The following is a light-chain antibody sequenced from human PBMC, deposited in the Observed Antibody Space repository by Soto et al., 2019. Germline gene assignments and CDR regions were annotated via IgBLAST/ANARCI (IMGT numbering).Light chain of an antibody. Sequence: QSALTQPASVSGSPGQSITISCTGTSSDVGGYNYVSWYQQHPGKDPKLMIYDVSNRPSGVSNRFSGSKSGNTASLTISGLQAEDEADYYCSSYTSSSTFFGTGT. CDR2: DVS. CDR1: SSDVGGYNY. CDR3: SSYTSSSTF. V-gene: IGLV2-14*01. J-gene: IGLJ1*01.